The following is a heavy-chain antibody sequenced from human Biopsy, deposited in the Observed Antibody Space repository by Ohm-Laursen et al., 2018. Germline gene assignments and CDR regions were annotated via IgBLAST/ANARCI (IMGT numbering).Heavy chain of an antibody. D-gene: IGHD5/OR15-5a*01. CDR1: GFTFKNVN. CDR2: IYNDGINE. CDR3: ARDLRGHWFFDL. Sequence: SLRLSCAASGFTFKNVNMHWVRQAPGKGLEWVAAIYNDGINEYYADSVKGQFTISRDDSKNTLYLQMNSLRVEDTAVFYCARDLRGHWFFDLWGRGTLVTVSS. J-gene: IGHJ2*01. V-gene: IGHV3-33*01.